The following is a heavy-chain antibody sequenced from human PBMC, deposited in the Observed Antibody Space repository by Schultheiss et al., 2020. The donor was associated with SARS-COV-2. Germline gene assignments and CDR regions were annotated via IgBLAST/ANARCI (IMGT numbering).Heavy chain of an antibody. J-gene: IGHJ5*02. V-gene: IGHV4-4*07. CDR3: ARDPGMAARPEWFDP. CDR1: GGSISSYY. CDR2: IYTSGST. Sequence: SETLSLTCTVSGGSISSYYWSWIRQPAGKGLEWIGRIYTSGSTNYNPSLKSRVTISVDTSKNQFSLKLSSVTAADTAVYYCARDPGMAARPEWFDPWGQGTLVTVSS. D-gene: IGHD6-6*01.